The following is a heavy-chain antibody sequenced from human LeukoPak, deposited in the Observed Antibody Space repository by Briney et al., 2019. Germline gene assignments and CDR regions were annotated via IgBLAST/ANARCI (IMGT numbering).Heavy chain of an antibody. CDR3: ASRRGIAAAGKRDYYYYYYRDV. J-gene: IGHJ6*03. Sequence: SVKVSCKASGYTFTAYYLHWVRQAPGQGLEWMGGIIPIFGTANYAQKFQGRVTITTDESTSTAYMELSSLRSEDTAVYYCASRRGIAAAGKRDYYYYYYRDVWGKGTTVTVSS. D-gene: IGHD6-13*01. V-gene: IGHV1-69*05. CDR1: GYTFTAYY. CDR2: IIPIFGTA.